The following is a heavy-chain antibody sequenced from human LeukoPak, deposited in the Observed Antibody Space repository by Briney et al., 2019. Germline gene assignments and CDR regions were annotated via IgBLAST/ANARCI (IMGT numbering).Heavy chain of an antibody. CDR2: ISYDGSNK. CDR1: GFTFSRYG. CDR3: AKEAGHSSGYYYFDY. V-gene: IGHV3-30*18. Sequence: PGGSLRLSCVASGFTFSRYGMHWVRQAPGKGLEWVAVISYDGSNKYYADSVKGRFTISRDNSKNTLYLQMNSLRAEDTAVYYCAKEAGHSSGYYYFDYWGQGTMVTVSS. J-gene: IGHJ4*02. D-gene: IGHD3-22*01.